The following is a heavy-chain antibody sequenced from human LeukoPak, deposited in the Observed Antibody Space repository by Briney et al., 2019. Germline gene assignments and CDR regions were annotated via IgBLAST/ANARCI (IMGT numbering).Heavy chain of an antibody. D-gene: IGHD6-19*01. CDR3: ARNRGSGWYNPFDY. CDR1: GGSISSSGYY. Sequence: SETLSLTCTVSGGSISSSGYYWGWIRQPPGKGLEWIGSIYYSGSTFYNPSLKSRVTISVDTSKNQFSLKLSSVTAADTAVYFCARNRGSGWYNPFDYWGQGTLVTVSS. V-gene: IGHV4-39*07. J-gene: IGHJ4*02. CDR2: IYYSGST.